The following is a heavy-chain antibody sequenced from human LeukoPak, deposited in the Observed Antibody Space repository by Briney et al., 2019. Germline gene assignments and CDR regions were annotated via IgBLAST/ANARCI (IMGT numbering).Heavy chain of an antibody. D-gene: IGHD3-22*01. CDR2: IKSKTDGGTT. CDR1: GFTFSNAC. V-gene: IGHV3-15*07. J-gene: IGHJ4*02. CDR3: TTGLPLYDSSGYSSLFDY. Sequence: PGGSLRLSCAASGFTFSNACMNWVRQAPGKGLGWVCCIKSKTDGGTTDYADPVKGRFTISRDDSKNTLNLQMNSLKTEDTAVYYCTTGLPLYDSSGYSSLFDYWGQGTLVTVSS.